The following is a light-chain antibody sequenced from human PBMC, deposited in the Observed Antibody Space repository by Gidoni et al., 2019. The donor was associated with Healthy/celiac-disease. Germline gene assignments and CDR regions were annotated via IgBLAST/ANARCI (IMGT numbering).Light chain of an antibody. Sequence: SSVLTQPPSVSVAPGKTARITCGGNNIGSNSVHWYQQKPGQAPVLVVYDDSDRPSGIPERFSCSNSGNTATLTISRGEAGDEADYYCQVWDSSSDHRVFGGGTKLTVL. CDR2: DDS. CDR3: QVWDSSSDHRV. J-gene: IGLJ2*01. CDR1: NIGSNS. V-gene: IGLV3-21*03.